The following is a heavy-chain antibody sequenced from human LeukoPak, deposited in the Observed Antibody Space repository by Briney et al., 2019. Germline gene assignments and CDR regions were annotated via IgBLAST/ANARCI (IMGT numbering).Heavy chain of an antibody. J-gene: IGHJ3*02. CDR3: ARLVGTKDAFDI. CDR2: INTNGGST. V-gene: IGHV3-74*01. D-gene: IGHD1-26*01. CDR1: GFTFSSYW. Sequence: PGGSLRLSCAASGFTFSSYWMHWVRQAPGKGLVWVSVINTNGGSTFYADSVKGRFTISRDNAKNALYLQMNSLRAEDTAVYYCARLVGTKDAFDIWGQGTMVTVSS.